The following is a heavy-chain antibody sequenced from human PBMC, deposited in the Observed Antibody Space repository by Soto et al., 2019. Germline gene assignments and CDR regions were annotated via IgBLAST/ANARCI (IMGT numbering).Heavy chain of an antibody. CDR3: AKGRGYSGYDQDY. V-gene: IGHV3-30*18. J-gene: IGHJ4*02. CDR1: GVTFSSYG. CDR2: ISYDGSNK. D-gene: IGHD5-12*01. Sequence: PGGSLRLPCAASGVTFSSYGIHWVRQTPVKGLEWVAVISYDGSNKYYADSVKGRFTISRDNSKNTLYLQMNSLRAEDTAVYYCAKGRGYSGYDQDYWGQGTLVTGSS.